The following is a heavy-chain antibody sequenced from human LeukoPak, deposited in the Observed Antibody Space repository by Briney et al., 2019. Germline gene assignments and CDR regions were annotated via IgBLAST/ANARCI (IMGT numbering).Heavy chain of an antibody. D-gene: IGHD5-24*01. CDR3: ARDVGDGYNSVAFDF. Sequence: GGSLRLSCAASGLTFSSFGMNWVRQAPGKGLEWVSSISTTSSYIYYADSMRGRFTISRDNAKNSLYLQMNSLRAEDTAVYYRARDVGDGYNSVAFDFWGQGTKVTVSS. CDR1: GLTFSSFG. CDR2: ISTTSSYI. J-gene: IGHJ3*01. V-gene: IGHV3-21*01.